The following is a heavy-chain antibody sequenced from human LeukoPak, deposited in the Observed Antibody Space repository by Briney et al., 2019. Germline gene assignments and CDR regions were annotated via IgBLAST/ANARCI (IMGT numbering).Heavy chain of an antibody. V-gene: IGHV3-11*01. D-gene: IGHD3-22*01. CDR3: ARDPDYYDSSGSGY. Sequence: PGGSLRLSCAASGFTFGDYYMSWIRQAPGKGLEWVSYISSSGSTIYYADSVKGRFTISRDNAKNSLYLQMNSLRAEDTAVYYRARDPDYYDSSGSGYWGQGTLVTVSS. CDR1: GFTFGDYY. J-gene: IGHJ4*02. CDR2: ISSSGSTI.